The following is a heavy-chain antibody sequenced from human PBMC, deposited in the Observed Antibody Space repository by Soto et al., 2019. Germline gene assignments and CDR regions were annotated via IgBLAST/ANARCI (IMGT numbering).Heavy chain of an antibody. D-gene: IGHD5-18*01. Sequence: GGSLRLSCDASGFTFNFYGMHGVHQAPGKGLEWVAVISYDGSDKYYADSVRGRFTISRDNTKNTVWLQMNSLRGEDTAVYYCAKERRYSFDALDLWGQGTLVTVSS. CDR2: ISYDGSDK. J-gene: IGHJ3*01. CDR3: AKERRYSFDALDL. V-gene: IGHV3-30*18. CDR1: GFTFNFYG.